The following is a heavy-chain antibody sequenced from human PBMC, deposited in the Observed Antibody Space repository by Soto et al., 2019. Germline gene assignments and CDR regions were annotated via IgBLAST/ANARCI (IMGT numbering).Heavy chain of an antibody. V-gene: IGHV3-9*01. J-gene: IGHJ6*03. CDR1: GFTFDEYA. Sequence: EVQLVESGGGLVQPGRSLGLSCAASGFTFDEYAMHWVRQAPGKGLEWVATISWNRGCVHIGDAVKGRFTIARDNANRSLYLQMDSLRAEDTALYYWAAGVGGVRASYVYMDVWGTGTAVTVSS. CDR2: ISWNRGCV. D-gene: IGHD3-16*01. CDR3: AAGVGGVRASYVYMDV.